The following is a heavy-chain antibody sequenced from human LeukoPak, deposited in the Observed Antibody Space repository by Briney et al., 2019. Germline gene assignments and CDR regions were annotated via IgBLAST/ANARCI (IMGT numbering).Heavy chain of an antibody. CDR1: GGSISSYY. CDR3: ARLSRDYDFWSGYYNTEYNWFDP. D-gene: IGHD3-3*01. CDR2: IYTSGST. V-gene: IGHV4-4*09. J-gene: IGHJ5*02. Sequence: SETLSLICTVSGGSISSYYWSWIRQPPGKGLEWIGYIYTSGSTNYNPSLKSRVTRSVDTSKNQFSLKLNSVTAADTAVYYGARLSRDYDFWSGYYNTEYNWFDPWGQGTLVTVSS.